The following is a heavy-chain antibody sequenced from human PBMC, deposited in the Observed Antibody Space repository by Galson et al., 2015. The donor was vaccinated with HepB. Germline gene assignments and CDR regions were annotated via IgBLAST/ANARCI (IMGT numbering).Heavy chain of an antibody. CDR3: ARPYYYGSGSYRNGFDY. CDR1: GFTFSSYS. J-gene: IGHJ4*02. CDR2: ISSSSSYI. D-gene: IGHD3-10*01. V-gene: IGHV3-21*01. Sequence: SLRLSCAASGFTFSSYSMNWVRQAPGKGLEWVSSISSSSSYIYYADSVKGRFTISRDNAKNSLYLQMNSLRAEDTAVYYCARPYYYGSGSYRNGFDYWGQGTLVTVSS.